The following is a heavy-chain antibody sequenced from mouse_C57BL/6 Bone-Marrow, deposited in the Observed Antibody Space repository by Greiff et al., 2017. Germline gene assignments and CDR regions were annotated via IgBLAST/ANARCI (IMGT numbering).Heavy chain of an antibody. CDR1: GYTFTSYT. V-gene: IGHV1-4*01. Sequence: QVQLQQSGAELARPGASVKMSCKASGYTFTSYTMHWVKPRPGQGLEWIGYINPSSGYTKYNQKFKDKATLTADKSSSTAYMQLSSLTSEDSAVYYCAGYYYGSSLYYFDYWGQGTTLTVSS. CDR2: INPSSGYT. CDR3: AGYYYGSSLYYFDY. D-gene: IGHD1-1*01. J-gene: IGHJ2*01.